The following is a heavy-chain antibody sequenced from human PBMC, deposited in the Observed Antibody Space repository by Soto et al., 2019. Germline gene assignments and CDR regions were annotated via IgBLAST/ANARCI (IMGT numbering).Heavy chain of an antibody. J-gene: IGHJ4*02. V-gene: IGHV1-18*01. CDR3: ARDQSYGGAFDY. D-gene: IGHD2-21*01. CDR1: GYTFTSYG. CDR2: ISAYNGNR. Sequence: QVQLVQSGAEVKKPGASVKVSCKASGYTFTSYGISWVRQAPGQGLEWMGWISAYNGNRNYAQKFQGRVTMTTDTSTSTAYLELRSLRSDDTALYYCARDQSYGGAFDYWGQGTLVTVSS.